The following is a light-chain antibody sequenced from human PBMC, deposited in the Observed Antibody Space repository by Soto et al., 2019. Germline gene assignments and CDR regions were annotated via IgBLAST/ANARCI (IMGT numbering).Light chain of an antibody. J-gene: IGKJ4*01. CDR3: QQYYTTPLT. CDR1: QSVLSSSNNQNH. Sequence: DIVMTQSPDSLAVSLGERATINCKSSQSVLSSSNNQNHLAWYQQKPGQPPRLLIYWASTRESGVPDRFSGGGSGTDFTLTISSLQAEDVAVYYCQQYYTTPLTFGGGTKVHI. CDR2: WAS. V-gene: IGKV4-1*01.